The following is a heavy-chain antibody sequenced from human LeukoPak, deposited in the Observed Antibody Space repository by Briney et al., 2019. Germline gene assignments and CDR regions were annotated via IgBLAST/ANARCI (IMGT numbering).Heavy chain of an antibody. CDR3: ARDLWFGESYSNFDY. CDR1: GFTFSSYS. V-gene: IGHV3-48*04. CDR2: ISSSSSTI. Sequence: PGGSLRLSCAASGFTFSSYSMNWVRQAPGKGLEWVSYISSSSSTIYYADSVKGRFTISRDNAKNSLYLQMNSLRAEDTAVYYCARDLWFGESYSNFDYWGQGTLVTVSS. J-gene: IGHJ4*02. D-gene: IGHD3-10*01.